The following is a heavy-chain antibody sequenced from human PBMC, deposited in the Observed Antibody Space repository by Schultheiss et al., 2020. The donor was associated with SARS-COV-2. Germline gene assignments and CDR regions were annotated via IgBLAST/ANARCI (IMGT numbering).Heavy chain of an antibody. CDR2: INPNSGGT. D-gene: IGHD3-22*01. CDR3: ARWYYYDSSGYRNWYFDL. Sequence: ASVKVSCKASGYTFTGYYMHWVRQAPGQGLEWMGWINPNSGGTNYAQKFQGRVTMTRDTSISTAYMELSRLRSDDTAVYYCARWYYYDSSGYRNWYFDLWGRGTLVTVSS. CDR1: GYTFTGYY. J-gene: IGHJ2*01. V-gene: IGHV1-2*02.